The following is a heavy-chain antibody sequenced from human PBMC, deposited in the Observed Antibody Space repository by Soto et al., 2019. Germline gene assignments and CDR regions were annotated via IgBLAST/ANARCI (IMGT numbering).Heavy chain of an antibody. J-gene: IGHJ4*02. CDR3: AKWHTYYYDSRGYAGFDC. CDR1: GFTFSTYG. Sequence: GGSLRLSCAASGFTFSTYGIHWVRQAPGKGLEWVAVIPHDDGSYKYYTESVKGRFTISRDNSKNTVYLEMSSLRVEDTAAYYCAKWHTYYYDSRGYAGFDCWGRGTLVTVSS. V-gene: IGHV3-30*18. D-gene: IGHD3-22*01. CDR2: IPHDDGSYK.